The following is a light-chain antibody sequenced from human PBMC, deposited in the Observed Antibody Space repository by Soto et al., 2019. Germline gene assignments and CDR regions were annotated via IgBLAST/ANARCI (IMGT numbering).Light chain of an antibody. CDR1: SSNIGSNT. J-gene: IGLJ2*01. V-gene: IGLV1-44*01. Sequence: QSVLTQPPSASGTPGQRVTISCSGSSSNIGSNTVNWYQQLPGTAPKLLIYSNNQRPSGVSNRFSGSKSGNTASLTISGLQAEDEADYYCCSYAGSSTVVFGGGTQLTVL. CDR2: SNN. CDR3: CSYAGSSTVV.